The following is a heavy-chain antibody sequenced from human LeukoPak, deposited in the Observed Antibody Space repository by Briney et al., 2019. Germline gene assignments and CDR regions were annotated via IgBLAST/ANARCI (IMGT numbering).Heavy chain of an antibody. CDR2: ISRDSGIR. Sequence: GGSLRLSCAASGFIFSRDSMNWVRQAPGKGLEWISYISRDSGIRYYADSVRGRFTISRDNAKNSLYLQTHILRAEDTAVYYCVRDNPRCCGVVPANIDDYWGQGTLVTVSS. J-gene: IGHJ4*02. D-gene: IGHD2-15*01. CDR1: GFIFSRDS. V-gene: IGHV3-48*01. CDR3: VRDNPRCCGVVPANIDDY.